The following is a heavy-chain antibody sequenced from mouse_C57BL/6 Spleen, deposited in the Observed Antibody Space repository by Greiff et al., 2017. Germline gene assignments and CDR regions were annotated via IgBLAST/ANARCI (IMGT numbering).Heavy chain of an antibody. Sequence: QVQLQQPGAELVKPGASVKLSCKASGYTFTSYWMHWVKQRPGRGLEWIGVIDPNSGGTKYNEKFKSKATLTVDKPSSTAYMQLSSLTSEDSAVYYCARDGSSPYYFDDWGQGTTLTVSS. CDR3: ARDGSSPYYFDD. V-gene: IGHV1-72*01. CDR2: IDPNSGGT. J-gene: IGHJ2*01. CDR1: GYTFTSYW. D-gene: IGHD1-1*01.